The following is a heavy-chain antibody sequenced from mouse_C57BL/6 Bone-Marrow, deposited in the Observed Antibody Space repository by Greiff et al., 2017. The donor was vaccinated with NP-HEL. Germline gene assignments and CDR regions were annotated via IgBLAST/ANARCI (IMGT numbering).Heavy chain of an antibody. J-gene: IGHJ1*03. CDR1: GFTFSDYY. D-gene: IGHD1-1*01. V-gene: IGHV5-12*01. CDR2: ISNGGGST. CDR3: ARRDYYGSKSFYWYFDV. Sequence: EVHLVESGGGLVQPGGSLKLSCAASGFTFSDYYMYWVRQTPEKRLEWVAYISNGGGSTYYPDTVKGRFTISRDNAKNTLYLQMSRLKSEDTAMYYCARRDYYGSKSFYWYFDVWGTGTTVTVSS.